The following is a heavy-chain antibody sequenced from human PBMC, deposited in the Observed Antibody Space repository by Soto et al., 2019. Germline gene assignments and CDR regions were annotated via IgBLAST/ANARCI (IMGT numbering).Heavy chain of an antibody. CDR2: VFYSGST. D-gene: IGHD3-22*01. CDR3: ARGYYDSSGQSNTFDI. CDR1: GASISSSY. V-gene: IGHV4-59*01. J-gene: IGHJ3*02. Sequence: PSETLSLTCTVSGASISSSYWSWIRQSPGKGLEWIGYVFYSGSTNYNPSLKSRVTISVDTSKNQFSLKLKSVTAADTAVYYCARGYYDSSGQSNTFDIW.